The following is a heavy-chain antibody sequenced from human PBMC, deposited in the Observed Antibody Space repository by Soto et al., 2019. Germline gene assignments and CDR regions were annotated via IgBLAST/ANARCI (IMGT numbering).Heavy chain of an antibody. V-gene: IGHV4-59*01. CDR1: GGSTSSYY. Sequence: ESLSLNXSISGGSTSSYYKSWIWQPPGKGLEWIGFIYYTGSTNYNPSLKSRVTISIDTSKNQFSLKLSSVTAADTAVYYCARGEYGDNFDSWGQGILVTVSS. J-gene: IGHJ4*02. D-gene: IGHD4-17*01. CDR2: IYYTGST. CDR3: ARGEYGDNFDS.